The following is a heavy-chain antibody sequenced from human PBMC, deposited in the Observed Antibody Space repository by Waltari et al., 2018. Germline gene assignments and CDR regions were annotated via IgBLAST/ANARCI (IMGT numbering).Heavy chain of an antibody. CDR1: GGTFSSYA. CDR2: IIPIFGTA. CDR3: ARNHFHGGYYYYYYMDV. J-gene: IGHJ6*03. V-gene: IGHV1-69*05. Sequence: QVQLVQSGAEVKKPGSSVKVSCKASGGTFSSYAISWVRLAHGQGLEWMGGIIPIFGTANYAQKFQGRVPITTDESTSTAYMELSSLRSEDTAVYYCARNHFHGGYYYYYYMDVWGKGTTVTVSS. D-gene: IGHD3-10*01.